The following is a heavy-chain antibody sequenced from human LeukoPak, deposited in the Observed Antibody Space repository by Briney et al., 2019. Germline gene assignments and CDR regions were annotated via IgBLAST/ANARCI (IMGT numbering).Heavy chain of an antibody. D-gene: IGHD2-21*02. J-gene: IGHJ6*02. CDR2: IYYSGST. Sequence: PSETLSLTCTVSGGSISSGVYYWSWIRQHPGKGLEWIGYIYYSGSTYYNPSLESRVTISVDMSENQFSLKLTSVTAADTAVYYCARHPQRSLGVTTSGPYYYGMDVWGQGTTVTVSS. CDR1: GGSISSGVYY. CDR3: ARHPQRSLGVTTSGPYYYGMDV. V-gene: IGHV4-31*03.